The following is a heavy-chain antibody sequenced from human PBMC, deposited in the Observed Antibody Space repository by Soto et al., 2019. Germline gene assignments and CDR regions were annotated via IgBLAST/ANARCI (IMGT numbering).Heavy chain of an antibody. Sequence: PGGSLRLSCAVSGFIFSRYSMNWVRQAPGKGLEWVSSIGTSGSYIYDTDSVKGRFTISRDNTKDSLYLQMNSLRAEDTAIYYCAKGRSYYYYGVDVWGQGTTVTVSS. CDR1: GFIFSRYS. CDR3: AKGRSYYYYGVDV. CDR2: IGTSGSYI. V-gene: IGHV3-21*01. J-gene: IGHJ6*02.